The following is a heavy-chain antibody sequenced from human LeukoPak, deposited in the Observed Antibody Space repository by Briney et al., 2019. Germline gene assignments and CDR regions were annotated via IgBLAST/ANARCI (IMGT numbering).Heavy chain of an antibody. V-gene: IGHV3-48*04. CDR2: IVGSSSNI. CDR1: GFTFSSYW. D-gene: IGHD1-14*01. J-gene: IGHJ4*02. CDR3: ATDSPGTAAFDY. Sequence: GGSLRLSCAASGFTFSSYWMSWVRQAPGKGLEWVSYIVGSSSNIYYADSVKGRFTISRDNAKNSLYLQMDSLRAEDTAVYYCATDSPGTAAFDYWGQGTLVTVSS.